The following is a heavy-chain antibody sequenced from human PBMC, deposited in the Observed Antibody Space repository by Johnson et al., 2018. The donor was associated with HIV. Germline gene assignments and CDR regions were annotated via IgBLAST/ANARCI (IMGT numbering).Heavy chain of an antibody. CDR3: ARERYGSQAIDAFDI. Sequence: EVQLVESGGGVVRPGGSLRLSCAASGFTFSSYDMHWVRQATGKGLEWVSAIGTAGDTYYPGSVKGRFTISRDISKNTLYLQMNSLRSEDTAVYYCARERYGSQAIDAFDIWGQGTLVTVSS. J-gene: IGHJ3*02. V-gene: IGHV3-13*01. CDR2: IGTAGDT. D-gene: IGHD2-15*01. CDR1: GFTFSSYD.